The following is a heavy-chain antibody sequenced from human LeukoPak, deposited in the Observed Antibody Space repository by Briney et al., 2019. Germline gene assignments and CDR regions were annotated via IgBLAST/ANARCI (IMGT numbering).Heavy chain of an antibody. CDR2: IYYSGST. D-gene: IGHD5-18*01. CDR1: GGSISSYY. CDR3: ARRKGGYSYAPNDAFDI. V-gene: IGHV4-59*08. Sequence: RASETLSLTCTVSGGSISSYYWSWIRQPPGKGLEWIGYIYYSGSTNYNPSLKSRVTISVDTSKNQFSLKLSSVTAADTAVYYCARRKGGYSYAPNDAFDIWGQGTMVTVSS. J-gene: IGHJ3*02.